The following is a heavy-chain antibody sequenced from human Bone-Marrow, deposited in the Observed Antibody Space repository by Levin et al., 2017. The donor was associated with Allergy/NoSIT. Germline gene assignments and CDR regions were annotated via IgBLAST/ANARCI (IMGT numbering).Heavy chain of an antibody. J-gene: IGHJ6*03. CDR3: ARFVVVPATYYYLDV. CDR1: SYTFISYG. Sequence: HGESLKISCKASSYTFISYGVSWVRQAPGQGLEWMGWISAHNGNTNYAQKFEGRVTMTTDTSTSTAYMELRSLRSDDTAVYYCARFVVVPATYYYLDVWGKGTTVTVSS. D-gene: IGHD2-2*01. CDR2: ISAHNGNT. V-gene: IGHV1-18*01.